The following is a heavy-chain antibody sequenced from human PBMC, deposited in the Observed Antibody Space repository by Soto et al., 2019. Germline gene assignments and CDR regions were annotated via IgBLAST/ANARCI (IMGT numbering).Heavy chain of an antibody. V-gene: IGHV4-39*07. CDR3: ARARYYDWCFDL. J-gene: IGHJ4*02. CDR1: GDSITTNGYY. CDR2: VYWTGST. Sequence: SETLSLTCSVSGDSITTNGYYFFCIRQPPWKGLQWIGNVYWTGSTFSHPSLTSRVFISVDTSKNEFSLRLTSVTAADTAVYFCARARYYDWCFDLWGLGTPVTVSS. D-gene: IGHD3-9*01.